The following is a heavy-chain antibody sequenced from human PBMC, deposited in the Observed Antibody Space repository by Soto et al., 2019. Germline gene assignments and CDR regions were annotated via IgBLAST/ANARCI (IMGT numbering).Heavy chain of an antibody. J-gene: IGHJ4*02. CDR3: PKYYYDTSDYYSSFDY. CDR2: ISGSGGST. D-gene: IGHD3-22*01. CDR1: GYTFSSYA. Sequence: GGSLRLSCAASGYTFSSYAMTWVRQGPGRGLEWVSAISGSGGSTYYADSVKGRFTISRDNSKNTLYLQMNSLRAEDTAVYYCPKYYYDTSDYYSSFDYWGQGTLVTVSS. V-gene: IGHV3-23*01.